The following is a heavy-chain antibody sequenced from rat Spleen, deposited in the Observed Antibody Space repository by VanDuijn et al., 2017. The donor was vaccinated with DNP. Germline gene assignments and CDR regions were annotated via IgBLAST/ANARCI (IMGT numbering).Heavy chain of an antibody. Sequence: EVQLVESGGGLVQPGRSLKLSCAASGFTFSNYDMAWVRQAPTKGLEWVASISTSGGSTYYRDSVKGRFTVSRDNAKSTLYLQMDSLRSEDTATYYCARWADYFDYWGQGVMVTVSS. V-gene: IGHV5-25*01. CDR1: GFTFSNYD. CDR3: ARWADYFDY. D-gene: IGHD4-6*01. CDR2: ISTSGGST. J-gene: IGHJ2*01.